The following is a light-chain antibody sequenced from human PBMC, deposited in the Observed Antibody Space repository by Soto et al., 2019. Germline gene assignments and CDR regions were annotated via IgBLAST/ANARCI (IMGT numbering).Light chain of an antibody. CDR2: EVS. CDR1: SSDVGGYNY. V-gene: IGLV2-8*01. J-gene: IGLJ1*01. Sequence: QSALTKPPSASGSPGQSVTISCTGTSSDVGGYNYVSWYQQHPGKAPKLMIYEVSKRPSGVPDRFSGSKSGNTASLTVSGLQAEDEADYYCSSYAGSLYVFGTGTKVT. CDR3: SSYAGSLYV.